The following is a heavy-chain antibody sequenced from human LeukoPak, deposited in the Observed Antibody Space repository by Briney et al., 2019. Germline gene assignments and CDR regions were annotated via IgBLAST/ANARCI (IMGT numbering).Heavy chain of an antibody. Sequence: GGSLRLSCAASGLTFNNYAIHWVRQAPGEGLEWVSGISGSGGSRFYADSVRGRFTIYRDNSKNTVDVQMSGLSAEDTAVYYCVKGGRFGGNSWFDPWGQGTLVTVSS. CDR3: VKGGRFGGNSWFDP. J-gene: IGHJ5*02. CDR1: GLTFNNYA. V-gene: IGHV3-23*01. D-gene: IGHD4-23*01. CDR2: ISGSGGSR.